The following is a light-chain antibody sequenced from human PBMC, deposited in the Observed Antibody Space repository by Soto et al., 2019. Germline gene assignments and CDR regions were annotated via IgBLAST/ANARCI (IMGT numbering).Light chain of an antibody. Sequence: SYELTQPPSVSVAPGKTARITCGGNNIGTKGVHWYQQKPGQAPVLVISSDSDRPSGIPERFSGTNSGNTATLTISRVEAGDEADYYCQVWDIDTDVYVFATGTKLTVL. V-gene: IGLV3-21*01. CDR3: QVWDIDTDVYV. J-gene: IGLJ1*01. CDR2: SDS. CDR1: NIGTKG.